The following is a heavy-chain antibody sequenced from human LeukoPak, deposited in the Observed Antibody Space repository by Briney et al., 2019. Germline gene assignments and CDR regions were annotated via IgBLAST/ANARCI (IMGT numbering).Heavy chain of an antibody. CDR2: INSKGSRT. V-gene: IGHV3-74*01. J-gene: IGHJ4*02. CDR3: AREAALYSYDFWSGYSQFDY. Sequence: GGSRRLSCAASGFTFSRDWMQWVRQAPGKGLVWVSRINSKGSRTSYGDSVKGRLTISRHNPKNTLYRQMTSVRAARPAVNSCAREAALYSYDFWSGYSQFDYWGQGTLVTVSS. D-gene: IGHD3-3*01. CDR1: GFTFSRDW.